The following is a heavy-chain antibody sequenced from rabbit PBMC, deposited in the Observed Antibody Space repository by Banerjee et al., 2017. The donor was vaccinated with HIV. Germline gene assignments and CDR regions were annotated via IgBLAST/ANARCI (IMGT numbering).Heavy chain of an antibody. Sequence: QEQLEESGGDLVKPEGSLKLSCKASGFSFSNKYVMCWVRQAPGKGLEWIACINTSSGSTVYATWAKGRFTISRTSSTTVSLQMTSLTAADTATYFCARDLYYGDLDLWGPGTLVTVS. CDR2: INTSSGST. CDR3: ARDLYYGDLDL. J-gene: IGHJ4*01. CDR1: GFSFSNKYV. D-gene: IGHD2-1*01. V-gene: IGHV1S45*01.